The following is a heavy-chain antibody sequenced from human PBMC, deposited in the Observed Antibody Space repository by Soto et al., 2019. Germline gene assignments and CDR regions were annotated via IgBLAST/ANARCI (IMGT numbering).Heavy chain of an antibody. V-gene: IGHV4-30-4*01. CDR3: ARDLTIFGRYGMDV. J-gene: IGHJ6*02. CDR2: IYYSGST. Sequence: QVQLQESGPGLVKPSQTLSLTCTVSGGSISSGDYYWSWIRQPPGKGLEWIWYIYYSGSTNYNPSLKSRVTISVDTSKNQFSLKLSSVTAADTAVYYCARDLTIFGRYGMDVWGQGTTVTVSS. D-gene: IGHD3-3*01. CDR1: GGSISSGDYY.